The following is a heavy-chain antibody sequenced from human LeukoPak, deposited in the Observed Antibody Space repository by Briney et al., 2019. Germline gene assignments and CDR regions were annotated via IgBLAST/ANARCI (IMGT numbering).Heavy chain of an antibody. V-gene: IGHV1-18*04. D-gene: IGHD6-19*01. Sequence: ASVKVSCKASGYTFTGYYIHWVRQAPGQGLEWMGWISAYNGNTNYAQKLQGRVTMTTDTSTSTAYMELRSLRSDDTAVYYCARETKAVADRLTSQPPYYFDYWGQGTLVTVSS. CDR1: GYTFTGYY. CDR2: ISAYNGNT. CDR3: ARETKAVADRLTSQPPYYFDY. J-gene: IGHJ4*02.